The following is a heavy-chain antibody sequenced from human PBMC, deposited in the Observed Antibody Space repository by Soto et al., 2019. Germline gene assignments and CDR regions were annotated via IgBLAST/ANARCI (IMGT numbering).Heavy chain of an antibody. D-gene: IGHD5-18*01. CDR1: GFTFNRHA. CDR2: IWYDGTNK. V-gene: IGHV3-33*01. J-gene: IGHJ4*02. Sequence: PGGSLRLSCAASGFTFNRHAMHWVRQAPGKGLEWVAIIWYDGTNKYYVDSVKGRFTISRDNSKNTLYLQMNSLRAEDTAVYYCESMLLGVGGYSYGYWGQGTLVTVSS. CDR3: ESMLLGVGGYSYGY.